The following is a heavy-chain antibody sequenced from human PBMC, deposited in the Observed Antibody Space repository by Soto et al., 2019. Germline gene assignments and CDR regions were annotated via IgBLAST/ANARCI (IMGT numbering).Heavy chain of an antibody. CDR3: ARDFGDYYDSSGYYYFDY. CDR2: IYYSGST. D-gene: IGHD3-22*01. CDR1: GGSISIYD. V-gene: IGHV4-59*01. Sequence: SETLSLTCTVSGGSISIYDWSWIRQPPGKGLGWIGYIYYSGSTNYNPSLKSRVTISVDTSKNQFSLKLSSVTAADTAVYYCARDFGDYYDSSGYYYFDYWGQGTLVTVSS. J-gene: IGHJ4*02.